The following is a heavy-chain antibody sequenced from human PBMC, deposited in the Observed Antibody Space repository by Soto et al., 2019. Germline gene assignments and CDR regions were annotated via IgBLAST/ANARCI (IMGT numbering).Heavy chain of an antibody. J-gene: IGHJ4*02. Sequence: QVQLQESGSGLVRPSETLSLTCTVSGDSVSSDSHYWSWIRQPPGKGLEWIGYIYHSGSTNYNPSLKSRVAISVDTSKNQFSLKMSSVTAADTAVYYCARGYSGSYLTFWDYWGQGILVTVSS. CDR1: GDSVSSDSHY. CDR2: IYHSGST. V-gene: IGHV4-61*01. CDR3: ARGYSGSYLTFWDY. D-gene: IGHD1-26*01.